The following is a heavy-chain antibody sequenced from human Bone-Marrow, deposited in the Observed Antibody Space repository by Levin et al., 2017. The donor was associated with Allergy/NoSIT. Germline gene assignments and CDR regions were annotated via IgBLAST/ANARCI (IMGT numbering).Heavy chain of an antibody. CDR1: GFTFSDYG. CDR3: ARDSGSYSDYCDN. D-gene: IGHD1-26*01. Sequence: PGGSLRLSCTASGFTFSDYGMHWVRQAPGKGLEWVAAIWFDGSNKDYSDSVKGRFTISRDNSKNTLYLQMNSLRAEDTALYYCARDSGSYSDYCDNWGQGILVTVSS. CDR2: IWFDGSNK. J-gene: IGHJ4*02. V-gene: IGHV3-33*01.